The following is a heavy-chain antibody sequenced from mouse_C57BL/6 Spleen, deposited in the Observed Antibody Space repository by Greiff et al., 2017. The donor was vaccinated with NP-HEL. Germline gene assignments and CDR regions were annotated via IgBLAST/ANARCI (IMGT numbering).Heavy chain of an antibody. V-gene: IGHV1-62-2*01. Sequence: QVQLKQSGAELVKPGASVKLSCKASGYTFTEYTIHWVKQRSGQGLEWIGWFYPGSGSIKYNEKFKDKATLTADKSSSTGYMELSRLTSEDSAVYFCARHEDRYYYGENWYFDVWGTGTTVTVSS. CDR1: GYTFTEYT. D-gene: IGHD1-1*01. CDR2: FYPGSGSI. CDR3: ARHEDRYYYGENWYFDV. J-gene: IGHJ1*03.